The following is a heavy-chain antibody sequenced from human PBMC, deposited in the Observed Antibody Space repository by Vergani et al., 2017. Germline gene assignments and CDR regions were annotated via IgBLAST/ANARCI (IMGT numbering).Heavy chain of an antibody. CDR3: AREGGGDRHTFDY. D-gene: IGHD1-14*01. V-gene: IGHV3-33*01. CDR2: IWYDGSNK. J-gene: IGHJ4*02. CDR1: GFTFSSYG. Sequence: QVQLVESGGGVVQPGRSLRLSCAASGFTFSSYGMHWVRQAPGKGLEWVAVIWYDGSNKYYADSVKGLFTISRENSKNTRYLQMNSLRAEDTAVYYCAREGGGDRHTFDYWGQGTLVTVSS.